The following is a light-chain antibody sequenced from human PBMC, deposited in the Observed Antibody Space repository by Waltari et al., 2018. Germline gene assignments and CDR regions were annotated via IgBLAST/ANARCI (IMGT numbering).Light chain of an antibody. CDR2: WAS. V-gene: IGKV4-1*01. J-gene: IGKJ4*01. CDR3: QQYFSTPPVT. CDR1: QSVLYSSNNKNY. Sequence: DIVMTQSPDSLAVSLGERATINCKSRQSVLYSSNNKNYLAWYQQKSGQPPKLLIYWASTRESGVPDRFSGSGSGTDFTLTISSLQAEDVAVYYCQQYFSTPPVTFGGGTKVEIK.